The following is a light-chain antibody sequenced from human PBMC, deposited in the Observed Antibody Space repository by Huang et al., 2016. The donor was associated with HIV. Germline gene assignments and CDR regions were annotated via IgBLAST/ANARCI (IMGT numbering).Light chain of an antibody. CDR3: QQYYSTPLT. V-gene: IGKV4-1*01. CDR2: WAS. CDR1: QSVLYSSNNKNY. J-gene: IGKJ4*01. Sequence: DIVMTQSPDSLAVSLGERATINCKSSQSVLYSSNNKNYLAWYQQKPGQPPKRLIYWASTRESGVPDRFSGSGSGTDFTLTISSLQAEDVAVYYCQQYYSTPLTFGGGTKVEI.